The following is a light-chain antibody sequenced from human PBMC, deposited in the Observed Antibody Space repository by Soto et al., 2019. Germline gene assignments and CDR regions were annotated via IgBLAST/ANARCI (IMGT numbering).Light chain of an antibody. CDR1: SSDVGDYSY. CDR3: CSYSGTSTFF. V-gene: IGLV2-11*01. J-gene: IGLJ1*01. CDR2: DVD. Sequence: QSALTQPRSVSGSPGQSVTISCTGTSSDVGDYSYVSWYQQHPGRAPKLIIYDVDKRPSGVPDRFSASKSDNTASLNISGLQPEDEAEYHCCSYSGTSTFFFGGGTKLTVL.